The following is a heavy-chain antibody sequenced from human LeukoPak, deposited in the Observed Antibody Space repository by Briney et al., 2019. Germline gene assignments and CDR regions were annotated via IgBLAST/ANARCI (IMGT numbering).Heavy chain of an antibody. J-gene: IGHJ4*02. CDR1: GFAFSSYS. CDR3: ARELHFDY. CDR2: ISSSSSTI. V-gene: IGHV3-48*04. D-gene: IGHD1-26*01. Sequence: GGSLRLSCAASGFAFSSYSMNWVRQAPGKGLEWVSYISSSSSTIYYADSVKGRFTISRDNAKNSLFLQMDSLRAEDTAVYYCARELHFDYWGQGTLVTVSS.